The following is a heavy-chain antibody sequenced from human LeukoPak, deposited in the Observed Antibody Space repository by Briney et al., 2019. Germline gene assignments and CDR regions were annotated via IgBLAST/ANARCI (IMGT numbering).Heavy chain of an antibody. CDR2: LNPYSGGT. CDR3: ARGLPAPDDLYFFDQ. V-gene: IGHV1-2*02. Sequence: ASVKVSCKTSGYSFTGYYLHWVRLAPGQGLEWMGWLNPYSGGTTYAQKFLGRVTMTRDTSISTASLELRRLRSDDTAVYYCARGLPAPDDLYFFDQWGQGTLVTVSS. CDR1: GYSFTGYY. J-gene: IGHJ4*02. D-gene: IGHD1-1*01.